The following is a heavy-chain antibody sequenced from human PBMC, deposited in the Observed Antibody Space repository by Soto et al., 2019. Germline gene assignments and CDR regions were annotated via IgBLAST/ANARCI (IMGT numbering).Heavy chain of an antibody. D-gene: IGHD1-1*01. Sequence: QVQLQQSGPGQVKHSETLYLTCSVSSGPTSSHNWGWIRQTPGRGLEWIGYVYSTGGTSYNPSLNSRVTISADTSTNHISLTLTSVTAADTAVYYCVRQGIGNLHGLVDVWGQGTTVRVSS. CDR3: VRQGIGNLHGLVDV. CDR2: VYSTGGT. V-gene: IGHV4-59*08. J-gene: IGHJ6*02. CDR1: SGPTSSHN.